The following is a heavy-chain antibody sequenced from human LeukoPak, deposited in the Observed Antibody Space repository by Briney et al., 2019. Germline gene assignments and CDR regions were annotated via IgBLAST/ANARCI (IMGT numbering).Heavy chain of an antibody. J-gene: IGHJ4*02. Sequence: GRSLRLSCAASGFSLMTYGTHWLRQAPGKGLEWVAVIWYDGSRKFYGDSVKGRFTVSRDTFENTMYLQMNSLRVEDTAVYYCARDGGSGIDYWGQGTLVTVSS. D-gene: IGHD3-10*01. CDR3: ARDGGSGIDY. V-gene: IGHV3-33*01. CDR1: GFSLMTYG. CDR2: IWYDGSRK.